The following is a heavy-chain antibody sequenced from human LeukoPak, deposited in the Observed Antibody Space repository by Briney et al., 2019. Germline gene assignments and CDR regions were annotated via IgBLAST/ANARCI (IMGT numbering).Heavy chain of an antibody. V-gene: IGHV3-23*01. D-gene: IGHD3-9*01. CDR3: TRDLMDYDVSTGLHHYYMDV. CDR1: GFTFSNYA. CDR2: MSGRGGNT. Sequence: GGALRLSCAASGFTFSNYAMSWVRQAPGKGLQWVSTMSGRGGNTYYADSVRGRFTVSRDNAKTTLYLQMNTLRVEDTAVYYCTRDLMDYDVSTGLHHYYMDVWGQGTTVTVSS. J-gene: IGHJ6*02.